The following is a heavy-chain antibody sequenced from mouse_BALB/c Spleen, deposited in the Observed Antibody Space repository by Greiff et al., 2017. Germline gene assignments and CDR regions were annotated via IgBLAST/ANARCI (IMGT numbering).Heavy chain of an antibody. CDR1: GFSLTGYG. CDR3: ARGGVRHAMDY. V-gene: IGHV2-6-7*01. CDR2: IWGDGST. J-gene: IGHJ4*01. Sequence: VQGVESGPGLVAPSQSLSITCTVSGFSLTGYGVNWVRQPPGKGLEWLGMIWGDGSTDYNSALKSRLSISKDNSKSQVFLKMNSLQTDDTARYYCARGGVRHAMDYWGQGTSVTVSS. D-gene: IGHD2-14*01.